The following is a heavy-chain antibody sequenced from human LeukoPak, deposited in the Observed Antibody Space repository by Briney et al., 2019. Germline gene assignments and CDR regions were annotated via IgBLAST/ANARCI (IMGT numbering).Heavy chain of an antibody. CDR2: IYTSGST. J-gene: IGHJ4*02. CDR1: GGSISSSDYF. Sequence: SETLSLTCTASGGSISSSDYFWSWIRQPAGKGLEWIGRIYTSGSTDYNPSLKSRVTMSVDTSKNQFSLRLRSVTAADTAVYYCARLYRGALDYWGQGTLVTVSS. D-gene: IGHD3-10*01. V-gene: IGHV4-61*02. CDR3: ARLYRGALDY.